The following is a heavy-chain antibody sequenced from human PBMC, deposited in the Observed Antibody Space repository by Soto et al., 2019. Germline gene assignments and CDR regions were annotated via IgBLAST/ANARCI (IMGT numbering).Heavy chain of an antibody. CDR3: ARYGIGYCSSTSCYARGHWFDP. Sequence: QVQLQQWGAGLLKPSETLSLTCAVYGGSFSGYYWSWIRQPPGQGLEWIGEINHSGSTNYNPSLKSRVTISVDTSKNQFSLKLSSVTAADTAVYYCARYGIGYCSSTSCYARGHWFDPWGQGTLVTVSS. V-gene: IGHV4-34*01. D-gene: IGHD2-2*01. J-gene: IGHJ5*02. CDR1: GGSFSGYY. CDR2: INHSGST.